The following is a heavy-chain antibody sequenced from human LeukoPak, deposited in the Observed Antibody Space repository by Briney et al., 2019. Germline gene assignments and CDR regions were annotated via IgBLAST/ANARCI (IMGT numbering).Heavy chain of an antibody. D-gene: IGHD3-3*01. CDR1: GFTFDDYG. CDR2: INWNGGST. J-gene: IGHJ4*02. V-gene: IGHV3-20*04. Sequence: GGSLRLSCAASGFTFDDYGMSWVRQAPGKGLEWVSGINWNGGSTGYADSVKGRFTIFRDNAKNSLYLQMNSLRVEDTALYYCARGIRFLEWLSGSDYWGQGTLVTVSS. CDR3: ARGIRFLEWLSGSDY.